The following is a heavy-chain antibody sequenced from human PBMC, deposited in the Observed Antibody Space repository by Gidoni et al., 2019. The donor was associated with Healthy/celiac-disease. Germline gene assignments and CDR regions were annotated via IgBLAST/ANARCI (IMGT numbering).Heavy chain of an antibody. Sequence: EVQLVQSGAEVKKPGESLKFSCKGSGYSFTSYWRDSVRQMPGKGLELMGIIYPGDSETSDSPSFQGQVTISADKSISTAYLQWSSLKASDTAMYYCARQGPYYYGSGSYEVGEHWGQGTLVTVSS. D-gene: IGHD3-10*01. CDR1: GYSFTSYW. V-gene: IGHV5-51*01. CDR2: IYPGDSET. J-gene: IGHJ4*02. CDR3: ARQGPYYYGSGSYEVGEH.